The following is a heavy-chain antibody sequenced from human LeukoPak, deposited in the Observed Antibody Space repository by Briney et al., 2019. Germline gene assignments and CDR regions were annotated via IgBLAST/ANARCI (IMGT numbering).Heavy chain of an antibody. CDR3: ARDQVVVVPAAPSLNAP. J-gene: IGHJ4*02. CDR1: GYTFTSYG. V-gene: IGHV1-18*01. Sequence: ASVKVSCKASGYTFTSYGISWVRQVPGQGLEWMGWISAYNGNTNYAQKLQGRVTMTTDTSTSTAYMELRSLRSDDTAVYYCARDQVVVVPAAPSLNAPWGQGTLVTVSS. D-gene: IGHD2-2*01. CDR2: ISAYNGNT.